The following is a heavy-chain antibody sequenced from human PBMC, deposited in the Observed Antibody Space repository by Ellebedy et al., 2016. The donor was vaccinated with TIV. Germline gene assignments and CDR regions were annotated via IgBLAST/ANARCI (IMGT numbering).Heavy chain of an antibody. V-gene: IGHV3-33*01. CDR3: AREGKLYAFDI. J-gene: IGHJ3*02. CDR1: GFTFSSYG. CDR2: IWYDGSNK. D-gene: IGHD3-10*01. Sequence: GESLKIPXAASGFTFSSYGMHWVRQAPGKGLEWVAVIWYDGSNKYYADSVKGRFTISRDNSKNTLYLQMNSLRAEDTAVYYCAREGKLYAFDIWGQGTMVTVSS.